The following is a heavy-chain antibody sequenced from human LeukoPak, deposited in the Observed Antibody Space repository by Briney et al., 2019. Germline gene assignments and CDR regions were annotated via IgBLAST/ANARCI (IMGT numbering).Heavy chain of an antibody. CDR3: VTYYFDSSGPKKNY. Sequence: YPSETLSLTCTVSGGSISCGDYYWSWIRQPPGKGLKWIGYIFYSGNTNYNPSLKSRVTISVDTSKKQFSLKLSSVTAADTAVYYCVTYYFDSSGPKKNYWGQGTLVTVSS. V-gene: IGHV4-30-4*01. CDR2: IFYSGNT. D-gene: IGHD3-22*01. CDR1: GGSISCGDYY. J-gene: IGHJ4*02.